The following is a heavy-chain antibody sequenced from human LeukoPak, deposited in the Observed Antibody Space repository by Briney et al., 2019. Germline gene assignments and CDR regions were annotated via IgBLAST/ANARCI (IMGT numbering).Heavy chain of an antibody. Sequence: NPSETLSLTCAVSGYSISSGYYWGWIRQPPGKGLEWIGSIYHSGSTYYNPSLKSRVTTSVDTSKNQFSLKLTSVTAADTAVYYCARLHWNSNYWGQGTLVTVSS. CDR3: ARLHWNSNY. D-gene: IGHD1-7*01. J-gene: IGHJ4*02. V-gene: IGHV4-38-2*01. CDR1: GYSISSGYY. CDR2: IYHSGST.